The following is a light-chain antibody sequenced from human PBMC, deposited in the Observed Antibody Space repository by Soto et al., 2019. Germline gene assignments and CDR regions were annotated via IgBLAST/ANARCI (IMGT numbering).Light chain of an antibody. V-gene: IGKV1-5*03. CDR1: QNIGRY. Sequence: DIQMTQSPSTLSASIGDRVIITCRASQNIGRYLAWYQQKPGEAPKFLIYAASSLERGVPSRFSGGRSETEFTLTISGLQPDDFATYYCQQLKSNLITFGQGTRLEIK. CDR3: QQLKSNLIT. J-gene: IGKJ5*01. CDR2: AAS.